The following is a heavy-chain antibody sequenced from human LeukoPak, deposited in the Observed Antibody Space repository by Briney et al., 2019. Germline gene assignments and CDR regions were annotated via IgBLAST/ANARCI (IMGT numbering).Heavy chain of an antibody. J-gene: IGHJ4*02. CDR3: ARMPPPPNDSGGYYSDY. V-gene: IGHV3-11*06. CDR1: GFTLSDYY. D-gene: IGHD3-22*01. Sequence: GGSLRLSCAASGFTLSDYYMSWIRQAPGKGLEWISYTSTSSYTNYADSVKGRFTISRDNAKNSLFLQMNSLRAEDTAVYYCARMPPPPNDSGGYYSDYWGQGTLVTVSS. CDR2: TSTSSYT.